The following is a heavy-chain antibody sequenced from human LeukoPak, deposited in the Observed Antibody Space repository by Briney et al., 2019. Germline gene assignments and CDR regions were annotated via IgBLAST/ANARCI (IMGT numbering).Heavy chain of an antibody. J-gene: IGHJ4*02. CDR3: AKSRGSTLFDS. CDR2: ISGSGGST. V-gene: IGHV3-23*01. Sequence: GGSLRLSCAASGFTFGSYWMSWVRQAPGKGLEWVSAISGSGGSTYYADSVKGRFTISRDNSKNTLYLQMNSLRAEDTAVYYCAKSRGSTLFDSWGQGTLVTVSS. CDR1: GFTFGSYW. D-gene: IGHD1-26*01.